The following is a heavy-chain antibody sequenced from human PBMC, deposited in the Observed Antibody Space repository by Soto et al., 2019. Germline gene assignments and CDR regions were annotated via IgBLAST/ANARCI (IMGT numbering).Heavy chain of an antibody. J-gene: IGHJ6*02. CDR3: VRVSSGFNYRKTDYYYYATDV. CDR1: WDSFSINTSA. D-gene: IGHD3-22*01. Sequence: PSEALSLTCAMSWDSFSINTSALELVRHSGWRGLEWLGRTYYRSKWSNDYALSVKSRITINPDTSKNQFSLHLNSVTPEDTAVYYCVRVSSGFNYRKTDYYYYATDVRGQGNPVTVSS. V-gene: IGHV6-1*01. CDR2: TYYRSKWSN.